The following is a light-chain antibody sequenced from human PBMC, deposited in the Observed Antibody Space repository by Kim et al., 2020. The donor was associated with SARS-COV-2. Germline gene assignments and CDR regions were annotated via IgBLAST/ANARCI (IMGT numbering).Light chain of an antibody. CDR2: AVS. V-gene: IGKV1-5*01. CDR3: QQHNGY. J-gene: IGKJ4*01. CDR1: QSSTSG. Sequence: TLSAAVGDTVTITCRASQSSTSGLAWYQQKPGKAPKLLIYAVSSLVSGVPSSFSRSGSGTQFTLTISSLQPDDFATYYCQQHNGYFGGGTKVDIK.